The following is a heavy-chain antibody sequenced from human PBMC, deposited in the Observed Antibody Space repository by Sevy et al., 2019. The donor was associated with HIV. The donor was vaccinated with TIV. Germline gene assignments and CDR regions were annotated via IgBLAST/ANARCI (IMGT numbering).Heavy chain of an antibody. V-gene: IGHV1-3*01. CDR3: AGDKGATYYYDSSGTTGWFDP. D-gene: IGHD3-22*01. CDR2: INAGNGNT. CDR1: GYTFTSYA. Sequence: ASVKVSCKASGYTFTSYAMHWVRQAPGQRLEWMGWINAGNGNTKYSQKFQGRVTITRDTSASTAYMELSSLRSEETAWYYYAGDKGATYYYDSSGTTGWFDPWGQGTLVTVSS. J-gene: IGHJ5*02.